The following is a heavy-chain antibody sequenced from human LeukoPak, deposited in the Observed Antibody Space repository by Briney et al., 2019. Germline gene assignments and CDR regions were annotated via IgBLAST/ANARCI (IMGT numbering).Heavy chain of an antibody. CDR3: ARDRYSSGWQHYYYMDV. CDR2: IYTSGST. V-gene: IGHV4-4*07. CDR1: GGSISSYY. D-gene: IGHD6-19*01. Sequence: SETLSLTCTVSGGSISSYYWSWIRQPAGKGLEWIGRIYTSGSTNYNPSLKSRVTMSVDTSKNQFSLKLSSVTAADTAVYYCARDRYSSGWQHYYYMDVWGKGTTVTVSS. J-gene: IGHJ6*03.